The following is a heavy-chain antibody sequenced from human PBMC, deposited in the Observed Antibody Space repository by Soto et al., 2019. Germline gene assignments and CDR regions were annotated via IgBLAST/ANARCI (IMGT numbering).Heavy chain of an antibody. CDR1: GFTFSSYA. Sequence: GGSLRLSCASSGFTFSSYAMICVRQAPGKGLEWVSAISGSGGSTYYAYSVKGRFTISRDNSKNTLYLQMNSLRAEDTAVYYCAKGDQYYFDYWGQGTLVTVSS. J-gene: IGHJ4*02. CDR3: AKGDQYYFDY. CDR2: ISGSGGST. D-gene: IGHD2-2*01. V-gene: IGHV3-23*01.